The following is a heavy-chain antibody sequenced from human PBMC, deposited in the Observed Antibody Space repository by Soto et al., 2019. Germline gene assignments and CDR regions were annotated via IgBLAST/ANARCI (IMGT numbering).Heavy chain of an antibody. CDR1: GFTFSGSA. Sequence: PGGSLRLSCAASGFTFSGSAMHWVRQASGKGLEWVGRIRSKANNYATAYAAPVKGRFTISRDDSKNTLYLQMNSLKTEDTAVYSCPQNSNDSRGNSASGYWARGTLV. V-gene: IGHV3-73*01. D-gene: IGHD3-22*01. J-gene: IGHJ4*02. CDR2: IRSKANNYAT. CDR3: PQNSNDSRGNSASGY.